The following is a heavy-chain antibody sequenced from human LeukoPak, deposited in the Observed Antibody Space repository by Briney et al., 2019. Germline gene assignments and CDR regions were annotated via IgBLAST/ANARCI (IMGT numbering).Heavy chain of an antibody. J-gene: IGHJ6*03. D-gene: IGHD1-1*01. Sequence: SVKVSCKASGGTFSSYAINWVRQAPGQGLEWMGGIIPIFGTANYAQKFQGRVTITTDESTSTAYMELSSLRSEDTAVYYCASHEKVQLDRLLKRGHYYYMDVWGKGTTVTASS. CDR3: ASHEKVQLDRLLKRGHYYYMDV. CDR2: IIPIFGTA. V-gene: IGHV1-69*05. CDR1: GGTFSSYA.